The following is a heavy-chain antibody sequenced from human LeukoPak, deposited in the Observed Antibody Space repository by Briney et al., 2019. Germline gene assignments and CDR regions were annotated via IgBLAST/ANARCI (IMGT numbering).Heavy chain of an antibody. CDR2: ISGSGGST. CDR1: GFTFSSYA. J-gene: IGHJ1*01. CDR3: ANLAGPGPYYYGSGSLVTTGEYFQH. Sequence: PGGSLRLSCAASGFTFSSYAMSWVRQAPGKGLEWVSAISGSGGSTYYADSVKGRFTISRDNSKNTLYLQMNSLRAEDTAVYYCANLAGPGPYYYGSGSLVTTGEYFQHWGQGTLVTVSS. V-gene: IGHV3-23*01. D-gene: IGHD3-10*01.